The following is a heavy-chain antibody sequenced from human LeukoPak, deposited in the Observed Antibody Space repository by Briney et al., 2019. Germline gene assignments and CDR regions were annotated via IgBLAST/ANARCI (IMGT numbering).Heavy chain of an antibody. D-gene: IGHD6-19*01. CDR1: GGSISSYY. V-gene: IGHV4-59*01. CDR2: IYYSGST. CDR3: ARESSGWYYFDY. Sequence: PSETLSLTCTVSGGSISSYYWSWIRQPPGKGLEWIGYIYYSGSTNYNPSLKSRVTISVDTFKNQFSLKLSSVTAADTAVYYCARESSGWYYFDYWGQGTLVTVSS. J-gene: IGHJ4*02.